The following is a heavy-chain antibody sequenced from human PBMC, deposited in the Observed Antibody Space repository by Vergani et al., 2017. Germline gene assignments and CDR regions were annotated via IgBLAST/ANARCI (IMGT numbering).Heavy chain of an antibody. CDR2: INPSGGST. Sequence: QVQLVQSGAEVKKPGASVKVSCKASGYTFTSYYMHWVRQAPGQGLEWMGIINPSGGSTSYAQKFQGRVTMTRDTSTSTVYMGRSSLRSEDTAVYYCARDSRYCSSTSCYVRRDWFDPWGQGTLVTVSS. CDR1: GYTFTSYY. V-gene: IGHV1-46*01. CDR3: ARDSRYCSSTSCYVRRDWFDP. J-gene: IGHJ5*02. D-gene: IGHD2-2*01.